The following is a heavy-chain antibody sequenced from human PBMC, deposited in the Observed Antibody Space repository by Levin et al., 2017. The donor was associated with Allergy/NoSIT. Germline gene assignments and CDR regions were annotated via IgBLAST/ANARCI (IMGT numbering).Heavy chain of an antibody. CDR2: IDRNSVSV. CDR3: VRDVAFDP. J-gene: IGHJ5*02. Sequence: GGSLRLSCKASGFTFSRISMNWVRQAPGKGLEWLSFIDRNSVSVYYADSVKGRFTISRDNDENTLYLQMRALRAEDTAFYYCVRDVAFDPWGQGTLVTVSS. D-gene: IGHD5-12*01. CDR1: GFTFSRIS. V-gene: IGHV3-48*04.